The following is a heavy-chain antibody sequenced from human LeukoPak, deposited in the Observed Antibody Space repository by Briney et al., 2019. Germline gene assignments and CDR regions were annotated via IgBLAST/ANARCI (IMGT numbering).Heavy chain of an antibody. J-gene: IGHJ3*02. V-gene: IGHV4-34*01. CDR1: GGSFSGYY. CDR3: ARGRHYGAFDI. CDR2: INHSGST. D-gene: IGHD4-17*01. Sequence: SETLSLTCAVYGGSFSGYYWSWIREPPGKGLEWIGEINHSGSTNYNPSLKSRVPISVDTSKNQFSLKLSSVTAADTAVYYCARGRHYGAFDIWGQGTMVTVSS.